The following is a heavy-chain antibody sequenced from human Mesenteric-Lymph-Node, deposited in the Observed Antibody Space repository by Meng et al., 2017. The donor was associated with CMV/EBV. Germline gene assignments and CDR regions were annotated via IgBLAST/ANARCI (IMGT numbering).Heavy chain of an antibody. J-gene: IGHJ4*02. CDR3: ARDFTRYYDSSGYFDSDY. CDR1: GFTLSTYS. V-gene: IGHV3-21*01. CDR2: ISSSSRYI. D-gene: IGHD3-22*01. Sequence: GESLKISCAASGFTLSTYSMNWVRQAPGKGLEWVSTISSSSRYIYYADSMRGRFTISRDNAKNSLYLQMNSLRAEDTAVYYCARDFTRYYDSSGYFDSDYWGQGTLVTVSS.